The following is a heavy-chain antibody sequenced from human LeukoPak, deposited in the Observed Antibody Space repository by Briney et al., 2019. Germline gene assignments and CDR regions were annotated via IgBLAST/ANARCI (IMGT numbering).Heavy chain of an antibody. J-gene: IGHJ4*02. CDR3: AKVWFGEDTYLDF. V-gene: IGHV3-23*01. Sequence: GGSLRLSCAASGFSLRSYEMNWVRQAPGKGLEWVSGISGTGGSTYYADSVKGRFTISRDNSKNTLYLQINSLRAEDTAVYFCAKVWFGEDTYLDFWGQGTLVTVSS. CDR1: GFSLRSYE. CDR2: ISGTGGST. D-gene: IGHD3-10*01.